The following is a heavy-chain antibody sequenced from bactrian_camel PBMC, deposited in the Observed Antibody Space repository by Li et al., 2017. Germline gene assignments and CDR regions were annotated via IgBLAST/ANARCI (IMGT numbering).Heavy chain of an antibody. J-gene: IGHJ4*01. V-gene: IGHV3S53*01. Sequence: HVQLVESGGGSVQAGGSLRLSCTASADTTSRHCVGWFRQAPGKAREGIATIDSNGSPSYSPTVKGRFTISRDSAKDTLYLQMNSLKIEDTAVYYCALGSSRQATMTARGKGTQVTVS. CDR1: ADTTSRHC. CDR2: IDSNGSP. D-gene: IGHD3*01.